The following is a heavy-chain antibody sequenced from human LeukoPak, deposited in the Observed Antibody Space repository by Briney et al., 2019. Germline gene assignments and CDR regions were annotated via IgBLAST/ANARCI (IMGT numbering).Heavy chain of an antibody. D-gene: IGHD5-24*01. CDR1: GFTFSSYW. V-gene: IGHV3-74*01. Sequence: GGSLRLSCAASGFTFSSYWMHWVRQAPGKGLVWVSRINTDGSSTSYADSVKGRFTISRDNAKNTLYLQMNSLRAEDTAVYYCASMGYTEAFDIWGQGTMVTVSS. J-gene: IGHJ3*02. CDR2: INTDGSST. CDR3: ASMGYTEAFDI.